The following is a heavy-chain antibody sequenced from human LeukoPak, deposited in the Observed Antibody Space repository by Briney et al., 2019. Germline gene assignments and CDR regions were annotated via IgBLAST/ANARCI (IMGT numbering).Heavy chain of an antibody. CDR2: IYSGNKT. CDR3: ARAPLTTVTTSDY. D-gene: IGHD4-17*01. Sequence: GGSLRLSCAASGFTVSSSYMSWVRQAPGKGLEWVSVIYSGNKTYYADSVKGSFIISRDNSKNTVYLQMNSLRAEDTAVYYCARAPLTTVTTSDYWGQGTLVTVSA. V-gene: IGHV3-66*01. CDR1: GFTVSSSY. J-gene: IGHJ4*02.